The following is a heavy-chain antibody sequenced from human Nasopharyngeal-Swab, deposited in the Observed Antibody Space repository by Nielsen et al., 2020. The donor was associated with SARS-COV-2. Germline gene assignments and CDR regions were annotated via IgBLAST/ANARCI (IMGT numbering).Heavy chain of an antibody. J-gene: IGHJ4*02. CDR2: ISSSGSTI. CDR1: GFTFSDYY. V-gene: IGHV3-11*01. CDR3: AKDLGYFDY. Sequence: GGSLRLSCAASGFTFSDYYMSWIRHAPGKGLEWVSYISSSGSTIYYAHSVKGRFTISRDDAKNSLYLQMNSLSAEDTAVYYCAKDLGYFDYWGQGTLVTVSS. D-gene: IGHD3-16*01.